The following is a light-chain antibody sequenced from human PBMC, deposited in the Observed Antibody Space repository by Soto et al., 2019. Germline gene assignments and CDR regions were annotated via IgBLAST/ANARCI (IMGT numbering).Light chain of an antibody. V-gene: IGLV2-11*01. CDR2: DVS. CDR1: SSDVGGYNY. J-gene: IGLJ3*02. CDR3: CSYAGSYTLGWV. Sequence: QSALTQPRSVSGSPGQSVTISCTGTSSDVGGYNYVSWYQQHPGKAPKLMIYDVSKRPSGVPDRFSGSKSGNTASLIISGLQAEDEADYYCCSYAGSYTLGWVFGGGTKLTVL.